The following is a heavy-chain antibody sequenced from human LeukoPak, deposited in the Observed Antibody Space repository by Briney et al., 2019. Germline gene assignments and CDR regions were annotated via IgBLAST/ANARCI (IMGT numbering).Heavy chain of an antibody. CDR3: ARHNPYSSGWYCFAD. CDR2: IKQDGSEK. CDR1: GFSFSSYW. Sequence: GGSLRLSCAASGFSFSSYWMSWVRQAPGKGLEWVANIKQDGSEKYYVDSVKGRFTISRDNAKNSLYLQMNSLRAEDTAVYYCARHNPYSSGWYCFADWGQGTLVTVSS. V-gene: IGHV3-7*02. D-gene: IGHD6-13*01. J-gene: IGHJ4*02.